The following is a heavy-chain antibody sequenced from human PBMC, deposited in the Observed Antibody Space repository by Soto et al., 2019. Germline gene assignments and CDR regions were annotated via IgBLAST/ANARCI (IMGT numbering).Heavy chain of an antibody. D-gene: IGHD3-3*01. V-gene: IGHV4-4*07. Sequence: QVHLQESGPGLVKPSETLSLTCTVSGGAINSYYWTWIRQPAGKGLEWIGRIYSSWITKYNPSLQSRVTMSLDTSKNQFSLRLTSVTAADTAVYYCARGKRFADWFDPWGQGTLVTVSS. CDR1: GGAINSYY. CDR3: ARGKRFADWFDP. CDR2: IYSSWIT. J-gene: IGHJ5*02.